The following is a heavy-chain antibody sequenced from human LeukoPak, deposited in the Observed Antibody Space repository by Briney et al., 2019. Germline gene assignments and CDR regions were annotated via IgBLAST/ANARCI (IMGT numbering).Heavy chain of an antibody. V-gene: IGHV4-30-4*01. CDR1: GGSVSSGDYY. CDR3: ARGSGYFDY. J-gene: IGHJ4*02. D-gene: IGHD3-22*01. Sequence: PSETLSLTCTVSGGSVSSGDYYWSCIRQPPGKGLEWIGYIYYSGSTDYNPSLKSRVTISVDTSKNQFSLKLRSVTAADTAVYYCARGSGYFDYWGQGTLVTVSS. CDR2: IYYSGST.